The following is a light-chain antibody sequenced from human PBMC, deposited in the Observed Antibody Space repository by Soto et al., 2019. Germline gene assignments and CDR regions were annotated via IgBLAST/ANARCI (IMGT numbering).Light chain of an antibody. V-gene: IGKV3-15*01. Sequence: EKVMTQSPATVSGSPLEIGTRCFMASQNFSSNLAWYQQKPGQAPRLLIYGASTRATGIPARFSGSGSGTEFTLTISSLQSEDFAVYYCQQYNNWPPWTFGQGTKVDIK. CDR1: QNFSSN. CDR2: GAS. J-gene: IGKJ1*01. CDR3: QQYNNWPPWT.